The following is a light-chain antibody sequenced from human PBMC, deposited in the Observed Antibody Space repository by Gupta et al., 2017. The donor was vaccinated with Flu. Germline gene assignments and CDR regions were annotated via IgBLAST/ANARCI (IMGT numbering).Light chain of an antibody. Sequence: DIQMSQSPSSLSASVGDRVVITCRASQDISFFLNWYQQRPGGAPSLLIYSASGLPSGVPSRFSGSGSGTPFTLTIRGLQPEDFATYYFQQGYSSPPTFGGGTKVEI. V-gene: IGKV1-39*01. CDR3: QQGYSSPPT. J-gene: IGKJ4*01. CDR1: QDISFF. CDR2: SAS.